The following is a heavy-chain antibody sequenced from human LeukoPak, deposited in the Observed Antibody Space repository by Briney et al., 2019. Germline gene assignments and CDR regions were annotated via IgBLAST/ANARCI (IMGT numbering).Heavy chain of an antibody. CDR1: GFTFSSYW. Sequence: GGSLRLSCAASGFTFSSYWMRWVRHAPGKGLVWVSHINNDGSSTSYADSVKGRFTISRDNAKNTLYLQMNSLRAEDTAVYYCARRQWYCSSTSCYGGSLDYWGQGTLVTVSS. D-gene: IGHD2-2*01. J-gene: IGHJ4*02. V-gene: IGHV3-74*01. CDR3: ARRQWYCSSTSCYGGSLDY. CDR2: INNDGSST.